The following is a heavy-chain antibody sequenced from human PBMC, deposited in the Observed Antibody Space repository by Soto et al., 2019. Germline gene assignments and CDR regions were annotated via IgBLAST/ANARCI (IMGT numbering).Heavy chain of an antibody. CDR3: TLTAKTAHNWFDP. V-gene: IGHV1-46*01. CDR2: INPSGGST. CDR1: GYTFTSYY. Sequence: ASVKVSCKASGYTFTSYYMHWVRQAPGQGLEWMGIINPSGGSTSYAQKFQGRVTMTRDTSTSTVYMELSSLRSEDTAVYYCTLTAKTAHNWFDPWGQGTLVTVSS. J-gene: IGHJ5*02. D-gene: IGHD6-25*01.